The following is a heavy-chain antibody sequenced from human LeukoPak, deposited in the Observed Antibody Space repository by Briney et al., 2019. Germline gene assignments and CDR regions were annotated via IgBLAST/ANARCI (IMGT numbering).Heavy chain of an antibody. V-gene: IGHV3-30*04. CDR3: AKGSPRYFGFD. Sequence: GGSLRLSCAASGFTFSSYAMHWVRQAPGKGLEWVAVISYDGSNKYYADSVKGRFTISRDNSKNTLYLQMNSLRAEDTAVYYCAKGSPRYFGFDWGQGTLVTVSS. J-gene: IGHJ4*02. CDR2: ISYDGSNK. CDR1: GFTFSSYA. D-gene: IGHD3-9*01.